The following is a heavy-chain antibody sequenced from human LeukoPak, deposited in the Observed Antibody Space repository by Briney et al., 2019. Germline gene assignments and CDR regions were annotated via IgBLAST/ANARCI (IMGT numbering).Heavy chain of an antibody. CDR1: GFTFSSNG. V-gene: IGHV3-33*01. D-gene: IGHD4/OR15-4a*01. J-gene: IGHJ4*02. CDR3: ARGKGDYGDLDH. CDR2: IWYDGSKK. Sequence: GGSLRLSCVASGFTFSSNGMDWVRQAPGKGLEWVALIWYDGSKKYYADSVKGRFTISRDNSKNTLYLQMNSLRAEDTAVYYCARGKGDYGDLDHWGQGTLVTVSS.